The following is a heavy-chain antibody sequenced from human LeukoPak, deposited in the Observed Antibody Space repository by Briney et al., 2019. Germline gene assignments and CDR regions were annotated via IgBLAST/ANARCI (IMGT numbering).Heavy chain of an antibody. CDR2: IWYDGSNI. J-gene: IGHJ4*02. CDR1: GFTFSNYG. D-gene: IGHD2-2*01. CDR3: ARDPSPSTTWFPFDS. V-gene: IGHV3-33*01. Sequence: PGGSLRLSCAASGFTFSNYGMHWVRQPPGKGLEWVTFIWYDGSNIYYADSVKGRFTISRDNANNTLYLHLNSPRAEDAAVYYCARDPSPSTTWFPFDSWGQGTLVTVSS.